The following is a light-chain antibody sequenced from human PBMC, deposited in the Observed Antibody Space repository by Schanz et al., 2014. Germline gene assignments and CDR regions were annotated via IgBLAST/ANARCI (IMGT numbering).Light chain of an antibody. V-gene: IGKV3-20*01. CDR2: DAS. Sequence: EIVLTQSPATLSLSPGERATLSCRASQSVSSSYLAWYQQKPGQAPRLLIYDASNRATGIPARFSGSGSGTDFTLTISRLEPEDFAVYYCQQYGLSPLFGGGTKVEIK. J-gene: IGKJ4*01. CDR3: QQYGLSPL. CDR1: QSVSSSY.